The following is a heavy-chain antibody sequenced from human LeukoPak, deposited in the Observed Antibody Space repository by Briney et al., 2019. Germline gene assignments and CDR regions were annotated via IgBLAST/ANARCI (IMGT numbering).Heavy chain of an antibody. J-gene: IGHJ4*02. CDR2: IYPGDSDT. Sequence: PGESLKISCKGSGYSFTSYWIGWVRQMPGKGLEWMGIIYPGDSDTRYSPSFQGQVTISADKSISTAYLQWSSLKASDTAMYYCAGSSYSSGWYGEVDYWGQGTLVTVSS. V-gene: IGHV5-51*01. CDR1: GYSFTSYW. CDR3: AGSSYSSGWYGEVDY. D-gene: IGHD6-19*01.